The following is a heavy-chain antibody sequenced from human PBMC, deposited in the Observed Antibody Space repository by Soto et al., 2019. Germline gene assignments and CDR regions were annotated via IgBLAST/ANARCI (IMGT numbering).Heavy chain of an antibody. J-gene: IGHJ5*02. V-gene: IGHV3-33*01. D-gene: IGHD6-19*01. CDR3: ARDLAVAGDWFDP. Sequence: QVQLVESGGGVVQPGRSLRLSCAASGFTFSSYGMHWVPQAPGKGLEWVAVIWYDGSNKYYADSVKGRFTISRDNSKNTLYLQMNSLRAEDTAVYYCARDLAVAGDWFDPWGQGTLVTVSS. CDR2: IWYDGSNK. CDR1: GFTFSSYG.